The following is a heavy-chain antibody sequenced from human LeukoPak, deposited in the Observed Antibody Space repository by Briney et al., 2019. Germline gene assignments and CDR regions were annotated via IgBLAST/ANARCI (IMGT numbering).Heavy chain of an antibody. V-gene: IGHV4-59*08. Sequence: TSETLALTCTVSGGSIGSYYWSWIRQPPGKGLEWIGTIYHSGSTYYNPSLKSRVTISVDTSKNQFSLKLSSVTAADTAVYYCARLPGLYFDYWGQGTLVTVSS. J-gene: IGHJ4*02. CDR3: ARLPGLYFDY. CDR1: GGSIGSYY. CDR2: IYHSGST.